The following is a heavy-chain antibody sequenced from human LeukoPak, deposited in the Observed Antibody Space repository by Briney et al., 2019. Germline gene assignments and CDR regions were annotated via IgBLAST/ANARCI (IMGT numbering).Heavy chain of an antibody. CDR3: ARVTRTFSGYSSGWYLDY. V-gene: IGHV3-23*01. CDR2: ISGTGGFTTST. CDR1: GFTFSNYA. Sequence: GGSLRLSCAASGFTFSNYAMTWVRQAPGKGLEWVSTISGTGGFTTSTYYADSVKGRFTISRDNAKNSLYLQMNSLRAEDTAVYYCARVTRTFSGYSSGWYLDYWGQGTLVTVSS. J-gene: IGHJ4*02. D-gene: IGHD6-19*01.